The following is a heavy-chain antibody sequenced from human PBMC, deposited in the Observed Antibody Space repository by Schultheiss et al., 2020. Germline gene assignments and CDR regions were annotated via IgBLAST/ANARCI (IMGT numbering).Heavy chain of an antibody. Sequence: SQTLSLTCTVSGGSISSYYWTWIRQPPGKGLEWIGEINHSGSTNYNPSLKSRVTISVDTSKNQFSLNLSSVTAADTAIYYCARATGYSSGWYDYWGQGTLVTVSS. V-gene: IGHV4-34*01. CDR1: GGSISSYY. D-gene: IGHD6-19*01. CDR2: INHSGST. CDR3: ARATGYSSGWYDY. J-gene: IGHJ4*02.